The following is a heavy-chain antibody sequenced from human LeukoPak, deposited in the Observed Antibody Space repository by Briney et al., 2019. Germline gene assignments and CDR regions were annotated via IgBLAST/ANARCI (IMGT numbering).Heavy chain of an antibody. CDR1: GGTFSSYA. D-gene: IGHD1-26*01. CDR2: IIPILGIA. CDR3: ARHSLRRSYSGLFDY. Sequence: ASVKGSCKASGGTFSSYAISWVRQAPGRGLEWMGRIIPILGIANSAQKFQGRVTITADKSTSTAFMELNSLRSEDTAVYYCARHSLRRSYSGLFDYWGQGTLVTASS. V-gene: IGHV1-69*04. J-gene: IGHJ4*02.